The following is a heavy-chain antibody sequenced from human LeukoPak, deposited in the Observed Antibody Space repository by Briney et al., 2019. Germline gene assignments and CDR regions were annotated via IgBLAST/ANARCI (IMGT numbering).Heavy chain of an antibody. CDR1: GGSFSGYY. CDR2: INHSGST. V-gene: IGHV4-34*01. Sequence: SETLSHTCAVYGGSFSGYYWSWIRQPPGKGLEWIGEINHSGSTNYNPSLKSRVTISVDTSKNQFSLKLSSVTAADTAVYYCARGRGDSSGYYYFDYWGQGTLVTVSS. D-gene: IGHD3-22*01. J-gene: IGHJ4*02. CDR3: ARGRGDSSGYYYFDY.